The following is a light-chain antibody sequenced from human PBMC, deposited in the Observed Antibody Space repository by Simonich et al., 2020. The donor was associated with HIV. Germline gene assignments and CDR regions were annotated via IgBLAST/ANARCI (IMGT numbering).Light chain of an antibody. J-gene: IGKJ3*01. V-gene: IGKV1-39*01. CDR3: QQSYSTRFT. Sequence: DIQKTQSPSSLSTSVGDRVTITCRASQSISSYLNWYQQKPGKAPKLLIYAASSLQSGVPSRFSGSGSGTDFTLTISSLQPEDFATYYCQQSYSTRFTFGPGTKVDIK. CDR1: QSISSY. CDR2: AAS.